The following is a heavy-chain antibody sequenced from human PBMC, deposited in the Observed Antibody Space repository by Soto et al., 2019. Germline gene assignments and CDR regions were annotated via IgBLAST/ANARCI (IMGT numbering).Heavy chain of an antibody. Sequence: GGSLRLSCAASGFIFSNYAMHWVRQAPGKGLEWVAVMSSDERNKYYADSVKGRFTISRDISKNTLYLQMDSVRAEDTAMYYCKRAYYDFWSAPKNAMDVWGQGTTVTVSS. CDR3: KRAYYDFWSAPKNAMDV. V-gene: IGHV3-30*04. J-gene: IGHJ6*02. CDR2: MSSDERNK. D-gene: IGHD3-3*01. CDR1: GFIFSNYA.